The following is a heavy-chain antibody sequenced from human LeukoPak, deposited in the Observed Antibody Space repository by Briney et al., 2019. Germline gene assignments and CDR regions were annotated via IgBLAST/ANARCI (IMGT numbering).Heavy chain of an antibody. CDR1: GGSISSYY. J-gene: IGHJ5*02. D-gene: IGHD6-19*01. CDR2: IYYSGST. Sequence: SETLSLTCTVSGGSISSYYWSWIRQPPGKGLEWIGYIYYSGSTNYNPSLKSRVTISVDTSKNQFSLKLSSVTAADTAVYYCARRGSGWPYSWFDPWGQGTLVTVSS. V-gene: IGHV4-59*01. CDR3: ARRGSGWPYSWFDP.